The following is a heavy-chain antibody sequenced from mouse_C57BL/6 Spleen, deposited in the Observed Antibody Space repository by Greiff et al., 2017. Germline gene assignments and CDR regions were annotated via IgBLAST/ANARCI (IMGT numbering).Heavy chain of an antibody. CDR2: IDPSDSYT. D-gene: IGHD1-1*01. CDR1: GYTFTSYW. J-gene: IGHJ1*03. Sequence: QVQLQQPGAELVRPGTSVKLSCKASGYTFTSYWMHWVKQRPGQGLEWIGVIDPSDSYTNYNQKFKGKATLTVDTSSSTAYMQLSSLTSEDAAVYYCARRRGITTVVHWYFDVWGTGTTVTVAS. V-gene: IGHV1-59*01. CDR3: ARRRGITTVVHWYFDV.